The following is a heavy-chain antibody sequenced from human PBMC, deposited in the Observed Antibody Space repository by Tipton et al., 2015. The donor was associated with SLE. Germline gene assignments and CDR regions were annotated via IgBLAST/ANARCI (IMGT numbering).Heavy chain of an antibody. V-gene: IGHV3-21*01. J-gene: IGHJ6*03. CDR3: AREPDSSGWDYYYYYYMDV. CDR2: ISSSSSYI. D-gene: IGHD6-19*01. Sequence: GSLRLSCAASGFTFSSYSMNWVRQAPGKGLEWVSSISSSSSYIYYADSVKGRFTISRDNAKNSLYLQMNSLRAEDTAVYYCAREPDSSGWDYYYYYYMDVWGKGTTVTVSS. CDR1: GFTFSSYS.